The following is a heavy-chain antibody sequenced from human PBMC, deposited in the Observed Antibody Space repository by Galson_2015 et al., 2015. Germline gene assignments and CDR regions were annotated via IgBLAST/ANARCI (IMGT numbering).Heavy chain of an antibody. Sequence: ETLSLTCAVSGGSISSSNWWSWVRQPPGKGLEWIGEIYHSGSTNYNPSLKSRVTISVDKSKNQFSLKLSSVTAADTAVYYCASICSSTSCYFHYFDYWGQGTLVTVSS. V-gene: IGHV4-4*02. CDR3: ASICSSTSCYFHYFDY. CDR2: IYHSGST. CDR1: GGSISSSNW. J-gene: IGHJ4*02. D-gene: IGHD2-2*01.